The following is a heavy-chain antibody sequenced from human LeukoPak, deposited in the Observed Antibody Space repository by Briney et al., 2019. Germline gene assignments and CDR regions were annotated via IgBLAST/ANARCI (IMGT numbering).Heavy chain of an antibody. V-gene: IGHV4-39*01. CDR3: ARRRRGGDVSMPHNWFDP. Sequence: SETLSLTCSVSGGSIYTSSYYWAWIRQPPGKGLEWIGSVFHSGSTYYNPSLKSRVTISVDTSKNQFSLKVNSVTAADTAVYFCARRRRGGDVSMPHNWFDPGGQGILVTVSS. D-gene: IGHD2-21*02. J-gene: IGHJ5*02. CDR2: VFHSGST. CDR1: GGSIYTSSYY.